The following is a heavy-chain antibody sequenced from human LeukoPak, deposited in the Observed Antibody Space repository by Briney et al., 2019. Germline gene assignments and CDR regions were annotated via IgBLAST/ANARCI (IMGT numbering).Heavy chain of an antibody. CDR1: GGSISSGDYY. V-gene: IGHV4-30-4*01. CDR3: ARSAYCGGDCYRYYYYYGMDV. D-gene: IGHD2-21*02. CDR2: IYYSGSN. J-gene: IGHJ6*02. Sequence: PSQTLSLTCTVSGGSISSGDYYWSWIRQPPGKGLEWIGYIYYSGSNYYNPSLKSRFPISVNTSKNQCSLKLSSVTAADTVVYYCARSAYCGGDCYRYYYYYGMDVWGQGTTVTVSS.